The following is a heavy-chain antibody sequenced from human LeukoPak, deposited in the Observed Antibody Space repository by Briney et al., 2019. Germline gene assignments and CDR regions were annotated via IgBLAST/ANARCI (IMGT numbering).Heavy chain of an antibody. J-gene: IGHJ4*02. CDR2: IIPIFGTA. V-gene: IGHV1-69*13. CDR1: GGTFSSYA. D-gene: IGHD5-12*01. CDR3: AGRYSGYDDPEY. Sequence: SVTVSCKASGGTFSSYAISWVRQAPGQGLEWMGGIIPIFGTANYAQKFQGRVTITADESTSTAYMELSSLRSEDTAVYYCAGRYSGYDDPEYWGQGTLVTVSS.